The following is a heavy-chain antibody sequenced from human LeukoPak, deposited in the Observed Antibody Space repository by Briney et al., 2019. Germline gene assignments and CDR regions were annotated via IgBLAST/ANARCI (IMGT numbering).Heavy chain of an antibody. Sequence: PSETLSLTCTVSGGSISSGGYYWSWIRQHPGKGLEWIGYIYYSGSTYYNPSLKSRVTISGDTSKNQFSLKVSSVTAADTAVYYCARGQYSSGWYSVYWGQGILVTVSS. CDR1: GGSISSGGYY. CDR2: IYYSGST. J-gene: IGHJ4*02. D-gene: IGHD6-19*01. CDR3: ARGQYSSGWYSVY. V-gene: IGHV4-31*03.